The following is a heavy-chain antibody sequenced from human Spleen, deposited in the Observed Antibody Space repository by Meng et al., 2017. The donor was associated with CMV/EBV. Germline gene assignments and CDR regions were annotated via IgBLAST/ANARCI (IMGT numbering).Heavy chain of an antibody. J-gene: IGHJ6*02. V-gene: IGHV5-51*01. CDR1: GYNFFSHW. D-gene: IGHD5-24*01. CDR3: ARRGDEAYYGMDV. CDR2: IDPGDSDT. Sequence: KVSCKGSGYNFFSHWIGWVRQMPGKGLEWMGMIDPGDSDTRYSPSFQGQVTISADKSISTAYLQWSSLKASDTAMYYCARRGDEAYYGMDVWGQGTTVTVSS.